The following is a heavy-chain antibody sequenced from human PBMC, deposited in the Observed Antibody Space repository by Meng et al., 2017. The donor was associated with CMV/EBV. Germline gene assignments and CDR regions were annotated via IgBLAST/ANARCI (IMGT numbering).Heavy chain of an antibody. CDR2: ISSSGSTI. Sequence: GGSLRLSCAASGFTFSDYYMSWIRQAPGKGLEWVSYISSSGSTIYYADSVRGRFTISRDNAKNSLYLQMSSLRAEDTAVYYCARGVNPTVTTHWFDPWGQGALVTVSS. D-gene: IGHD4-17*01. V-gene: IGHV3-11*04. CDR1: GFTFSDYY. J-gene: IGHJ5*02. CDR3: ARGVNPTVTTHWFDP.